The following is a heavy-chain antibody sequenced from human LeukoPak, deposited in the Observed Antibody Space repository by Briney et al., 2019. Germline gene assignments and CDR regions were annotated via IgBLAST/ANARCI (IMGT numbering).Heavy chain of an antibody. V-gene: IGHV3-53*01. CDR1: GFTVSTDH. J-gene: IGHJ4*02. CDR2: SYSEEWVAISYSGGSS. CDR3: ARDGNFYYGPGSYCDY. D-gene: IGHD3-10*01. Sequence: PGGSLRLSCAASGFTVSTDHMSWVRQAPGKGLEWVAISYSEEWVAISYSGGSSQYAESVKGRFTISRDNSRNTLSLQMNSLRAEGTALYYCARDGNFYYGPGSYCDYWGQGTLVTVSS.